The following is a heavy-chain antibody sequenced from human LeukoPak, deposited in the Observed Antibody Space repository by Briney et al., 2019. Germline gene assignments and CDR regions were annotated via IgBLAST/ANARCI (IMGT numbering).Heavy chain of an antibody. J-gene: IGHJ4*02. V-gene: IGHV4-59*12. CDR3: ARDRSYVWGSYRYTVDYFAY. CDR2: IYYSGST. Sequence: PSETLSLTCTVYGGSFSGYYWSWIRQPPGKGLEWIGDIYYSGSTNYNPSLKSRVTISVDTSKNQFSLKLSSVTAADTAGYCCARDRSYVWGSYRYTVDYFAYGGRGTLVTVPS. CDR1: GGSFSGYY. D-gene: IGHD3-16*02.